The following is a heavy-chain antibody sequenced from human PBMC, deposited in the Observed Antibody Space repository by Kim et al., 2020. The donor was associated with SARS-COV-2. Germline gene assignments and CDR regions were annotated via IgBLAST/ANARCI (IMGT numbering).Heavy chain of an antibody. Sequence: ASVKVSCKASGYTFTSYGISGVRPASGQGLEWMGWISAYNGNTNNAQKLQGGVTMNTETSTSTAYMELRRLRSDDTAVYYCARANYYGSGSYYSYWGQGTLVTVSS. J-gene: IGHJ4*02. CDR2: ISAYNGNT. CDR3: ARANYYGSGSYYSY. CDR1: GYTFTSYG. D-gene: IGHD3-10*01. V-gene: IGHV1-18*01.